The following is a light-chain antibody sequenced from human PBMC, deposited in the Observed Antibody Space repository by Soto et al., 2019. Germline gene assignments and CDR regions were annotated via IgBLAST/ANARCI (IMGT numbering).Light chain of an antibody. CDR3: QQYYSYPRT. CDR2: AAS. Sequence: AIRMTQSPSSLSASTGDRVTITCRASQGISSYFAWYQQKPGKAPKLLIYAASTVKSGVPSRFSGSGSGTEFTLTISCLKSEDFATDYCQQYYSYPRTFGQGTKAEIK. CDR1: QGISSY. V-gene: IGKV1-8*01. J-gene: IGKJ1*01.